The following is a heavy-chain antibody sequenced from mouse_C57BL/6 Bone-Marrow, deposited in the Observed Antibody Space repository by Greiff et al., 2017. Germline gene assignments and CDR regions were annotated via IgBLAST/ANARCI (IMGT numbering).Heavy chain of an antibody. J-gene: IGHJ2*01. CDR2: INPNYGTT. CDR3: AKGIYYGILYYFDY. V-gene: IGHV1-39*01. CDR1: GYSFTDYI. D-gene: IGHD2-1*01. Sequence: VQLQQSGPELVKPGASVKISCKASGYSFTDYIMNWVKQSNGKSLEWIGVINPNYGTTSYNQKFKDKATLTVDQSSSTAYMQVNSLTSSDSAVYYCAKGIYYGILYYFDYWGQGTTPTVSS.